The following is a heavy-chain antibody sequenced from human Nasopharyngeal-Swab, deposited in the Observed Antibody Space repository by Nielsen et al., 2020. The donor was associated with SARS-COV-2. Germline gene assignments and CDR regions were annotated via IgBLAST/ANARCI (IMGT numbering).Heavy chain of an antibody. J-gene: IGHJ5*02. D-gene: IGHD2-15*01. CDR2: ISAYNGNT. V-gene: IGHV1-18*01. Sequence: WVRQAPGQGLEWMGWISAYNGNTNYAQKLQGRVTMTTDTSTSTAYMELRGLRSDDTAVYYCARSQYCSGGSCYSGNWFDPWGQGTLVTVSS. CDR3: ARSQYCSGGSCYSGNWFDP.